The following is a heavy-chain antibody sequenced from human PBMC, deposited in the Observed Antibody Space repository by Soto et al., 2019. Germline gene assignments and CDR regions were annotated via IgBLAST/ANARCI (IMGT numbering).Heavy chain of an antibody. Sequence: PGGSLRLSCTASGFTLGDYAMSWFRQAPGKGLERVGFIRSKAYGGTTEYAASVKGRFTISRDDSKSIAYLQMNSLKTEDTAVYYCTRDRISADIVVVVAANMYYGMDVWGQGTTVTVSS. CDR1: GFTLGDYA. D-gene: IGHD2-15*01. J-gene: IGHJ6*02. CDR2: IRSKAYGGTT. CDR3: TRDRISADIVVVVAANMYYGMDV. V-gene: IGHV3-49*03.